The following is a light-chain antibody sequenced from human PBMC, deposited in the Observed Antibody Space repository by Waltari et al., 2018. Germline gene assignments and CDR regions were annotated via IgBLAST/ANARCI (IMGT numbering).Light chain of an antibody. CDR1: SSDVGGYDY. CDR2: DVS. J-gene: IGLJ2*01. Sequence: QSALTQPASVSGSPGQSITISCTGTSSDVGGYDYVSWYQQRPGKAPKVMIYDVSNRPSGVSTRVSGSKSGNTASLAISGLQAEDEADYYCSSYTSTTTVIFGGGTKLTVL. V-gene: IGLV2-14*03. CDR3: SSYTSTTTVI.